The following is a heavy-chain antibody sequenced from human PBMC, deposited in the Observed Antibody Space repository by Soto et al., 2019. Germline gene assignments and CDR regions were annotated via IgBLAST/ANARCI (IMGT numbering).Heavy chain of an antibody. Sequence: RASVKVSCKACGYTFTSYAMHWVRQAPGQRLEWMGWINAGNGNTKYSQKFQGRVTITRDTSASTAYMELSSLRSEDTAVYYCAREGSHDFWSGYYTGMSWFDPWGQGTLVTVSS. CDR3: AREGSHDFWSGYYTGMSWFDP. D-gene: IGHD3-3*01. CDR1: GYTFTSYA. V-gene: IGHV1-3*01. CDR2: INAGNGNT. J-gene: IGHJ5*02.